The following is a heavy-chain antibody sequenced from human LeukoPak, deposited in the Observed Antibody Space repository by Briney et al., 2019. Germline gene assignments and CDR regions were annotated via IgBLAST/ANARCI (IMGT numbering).Heavy chain of an antibody. V-gene: IGHV4-31*03. CDR3: ARDSHHYYDSSGYYSYFDY. D-gene: IGHD3-22*01. Sequence: SETLSLTCTVSGGSISSGGYYWSWIRQHPGKGLEWIGYIYYSGSTYYNPSLKSRVTISVDTSKNQFSLKLSSVTAADTAVYYCARDSHHYYDSSGYYSYFDYWGQGTLVTVSS. CDR2: IYYSGST. CDR1: GGSISSGGYY. J-gene: IGHJ4*02.